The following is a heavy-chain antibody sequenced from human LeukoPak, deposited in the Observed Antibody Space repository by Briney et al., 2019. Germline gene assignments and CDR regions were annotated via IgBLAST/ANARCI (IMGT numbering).Heavy chain of an antibody. CDR1: GGSITSSSYY. V-gene: IGHV4-39*07. CDR2: IYYRGRT. CDR3: ARAGYCSSTICPDAFDI. D-gene: IGHD2-2*01. J-gene: IGHJ3*02. Sequence: PSETLSLTCTVSGGSITSSSYYWGWIRQPPGKGLEWIGSIYYRGRTYYNPSLKSRVTISVDTSKNQVSLKLSSVTAADTAVYYCARAGYCSSTICPDAFDIWGQGTKVTVSS.